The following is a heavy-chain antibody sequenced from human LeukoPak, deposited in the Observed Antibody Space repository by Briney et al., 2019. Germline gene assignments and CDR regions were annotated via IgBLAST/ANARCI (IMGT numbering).Heavy chain of an antibody. CDR1: GGTFSSYA. J-gene: IGHJ1*01. D-gene: IGHD3-3*01. Sequence: SVKVSCKASGGTFSSYAISWVRQAPGQGLEWMGGVIPTFGTANYAQKFQGRVTMTRDTSTSTVYMELSSLRSEDTAVYYCAREERGEWFQESPYQHWGQGTLVTVSS. V-gene: IGHV1-69*05. CDR3: AREERGEWFQESPYQH. CDR2: VIPTFGTA.